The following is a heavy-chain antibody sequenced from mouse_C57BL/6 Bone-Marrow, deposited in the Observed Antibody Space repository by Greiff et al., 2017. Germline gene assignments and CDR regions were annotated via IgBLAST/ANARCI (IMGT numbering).Heavy chain of an antibody. V-gene: IGHV5-17*01. D-gene: IGHD4-1*01. J-gene: IGHJ2*01. Sequence: EVQLVESGGGLVKPGGSLKLSCAASGFTFSDYGMHWVRQAPEKGLEWVAYISSGSSTIYYADTVKGRFTISRDNAKNTLVLQMTSLRSEDTAMYYCARRRTGLDYWGQGTTLTVSS. CDR1: GFTFSDYG. CDR2: ISSGSSTI. CDR3: ARRRTGLDY.